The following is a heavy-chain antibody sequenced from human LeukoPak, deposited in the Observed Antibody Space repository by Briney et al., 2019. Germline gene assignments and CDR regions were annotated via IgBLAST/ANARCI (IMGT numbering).Heavy chain of an antibody. J-gene: IGHJ6*02. CDR1: GFTFSSYG. Sequence: PGRSLRLSCAASGFTFSSYGMHWVRQAPGKGLEWVAVIWYDGSNKYYADSVKGRFTISRDNSKNTLYLQMNSLRAEDTAVYYCARDARPGYCSSTSCYWNYGMDVWGQGTTVTVSS. CDR3: ARDARPGYCSSTSCYWNYGMDV. CDR2: IWYDGSNK. D-gene: IGHD2-2*01. V-gene: IGHV3-33*01.